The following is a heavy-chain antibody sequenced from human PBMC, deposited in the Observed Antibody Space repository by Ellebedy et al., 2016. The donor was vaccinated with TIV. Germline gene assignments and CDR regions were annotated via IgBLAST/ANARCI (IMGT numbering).Heavy chain of an antibody. V-gene: IGHV3-23*01. J-gene: IGHJ5*02. CDR2: IIDSGFNT. CDR3: AKDLPGSGWSLDL. Sequence: PGGSLRLSCTASGFTFSSHAMSRVRQAPGKGLEWVSSIIDSGFNTDYGGSVKGRFTISRDNSKNTLFLQMDNLRVDDTAFYFCAKDLPGSGWSLDLWGQGTLVTVSS. D-gene: IGHD6-19*01. CDR1: GFTFSSHA.